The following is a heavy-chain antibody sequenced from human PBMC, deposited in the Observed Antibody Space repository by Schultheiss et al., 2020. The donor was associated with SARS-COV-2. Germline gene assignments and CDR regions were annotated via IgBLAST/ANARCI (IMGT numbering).Heavy chain of an antibody. Sequence: GESLKISCAASGFTFSSYAMSWVRQAPGKGLEWVSAISGSGGSTYYADSVKGRFTISRDNSKNTLYLQMNSLRAEDTAVYYCAKDPPTRGLRYFDWLSYDAFDIWGQGTMVTVSS. D-gene: IGHD3-9*01. CDR2: ISGSGGST. V-gene: IGHV3-23*01. CDR1: GFTFSSYA. J-gene: IGHJ3*02. CDR3: AKDPPTRGLRYFDWLSYDAFDI.